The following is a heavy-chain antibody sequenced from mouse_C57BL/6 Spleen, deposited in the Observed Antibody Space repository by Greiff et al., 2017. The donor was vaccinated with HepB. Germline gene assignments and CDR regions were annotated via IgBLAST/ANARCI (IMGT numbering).Heavy chain of an antibody. J-gene: IGHJ3*01. D-gene: IGHD1-1*01. CDR1: GYTFTSYW. CDR2: IHPSDSDT. Sequence: QVQLQQPGTELVKPGASVKLSCKASGYTFTSYWMHWVKQRPGQGLEWIGRIHPSDSDTNYNQKFKGKATLTVDKSSSTAYMQLSSLTSEDSAVYDCAIEWGSSYTFFAYWGQGTLVTVSA. CDR3: AIEWGSSYTFFAY. V-gene: IGHV1-74*01.